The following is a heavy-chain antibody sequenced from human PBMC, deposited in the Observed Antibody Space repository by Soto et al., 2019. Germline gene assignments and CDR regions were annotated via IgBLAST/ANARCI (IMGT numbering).Heavy chain of an antibody. CDR3: ARKGDSSGFYDY. V-gene: IGHV3-21*01. CDR1: GFTFSSYS. CDR2: ISSSSYI. Sequence: EVQLVESGGGLVKPGGSLRLSCAASGFTFSSYSMNWVRQAPGKGLEWVSSISSSSYIYYADSVKGRFTISRDNAKNSLYLQMNSLRAEDTAVYYCARKGDSSGFYDYWGQGTLVTVSS. J-gene: IGHJ4*02. D-gene: IGHD3-22*01.